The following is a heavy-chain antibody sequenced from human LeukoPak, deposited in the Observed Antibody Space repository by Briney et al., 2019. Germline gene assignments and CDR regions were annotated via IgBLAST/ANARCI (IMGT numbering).Heavy chain of an antibody. CDR2: ISYVGNNK. CDR3: AKDSSSSWFGGDSK. D-gene: IGHD6-13*01. Sequence: GGSLRLSCAASGFTFSYYGPHWVRQAPGKGLEWVALISYVGNNKDYADSVKGRFTISRDNSKNTLYLQMNSLRAEDTAVYFCAKDSSSSWFGGDSKWGQGTLVTVSS. V-gene: IGHV3-30*18. CDR1: GFTFSYYG. J-gene: IGHJ4*02.